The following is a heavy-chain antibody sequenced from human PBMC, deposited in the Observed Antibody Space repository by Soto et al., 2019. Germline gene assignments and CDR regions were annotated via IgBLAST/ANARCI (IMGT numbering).Heavy chain of an antibody. Sequence: GESLQISCKASGYIFSTNWIACFRPVPGKGLEWIGSIFPADSDIRYNPSFQGQVTISVDKSIDTAYLQWSSLKASDTATFYCAKHNYFGSGSSFYDYKSELWGKGTTVTVCS. CDR2: IFPADSDI. CDR1: GYIFSTNW. J-gene: IGHJ6*04. V-gene: IGHV5-51*01. D-gene: IGHD3-10*01. CDR3: AKHNYFGSGSSFYDYKSEL.